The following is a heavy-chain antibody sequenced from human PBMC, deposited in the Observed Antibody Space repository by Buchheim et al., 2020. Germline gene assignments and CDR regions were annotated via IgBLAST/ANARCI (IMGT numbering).Heavy chain of an antibody. D-gene: IGHD3-3*01. CDR3: AKVVSYDFWSGSETGGGWFDP. CDR2: ISGSGGST. V-gene: IGHV3-23*01. Sequence: EVQLLESGGGLVQPGGSLRLSCAASGFTFSSYAMSWVRQAPGKGLEWVSAISGSGGSTYYADSVKGRFTISRDNSKNTLYLQMNSLRAEDTAVYYCAKVVSYDFWSGSETGGGWFDPWGQGTL. J-gene: IGHJ5*02. CDR1: GFTFSSYA.